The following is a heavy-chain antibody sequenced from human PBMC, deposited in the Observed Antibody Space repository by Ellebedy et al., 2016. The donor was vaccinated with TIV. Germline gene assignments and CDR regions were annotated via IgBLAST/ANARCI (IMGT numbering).Heavy chain of an antibody. CDR1: GFTLSSYT. CDR3: TRDGHMEFDY. D-gene: IGHD1-1*01. V-gene: IGHV3-21*01. J-gene: IGHJ4*02. CDR2: ISSSESYI. Sequence: GGSLRLSCAASGFTLSSYTMNWVRQAPGKGLEWVSYISSSESYIYYADSVKGRFTISRDNAKNLLYLQMNSLRAEDTALYYCTRDGHMEFDYWGQGTLVTVSS.